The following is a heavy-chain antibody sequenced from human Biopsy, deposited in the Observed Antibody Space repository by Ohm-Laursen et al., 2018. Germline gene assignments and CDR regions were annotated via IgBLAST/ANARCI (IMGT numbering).Heavy chain of an antibody. CDR2: ISETSSHI. J-gene: IGHJ6*02. CDR1: GYSVSSYD. CDR3: ARDSSRRAREGGMDV. D-gene: IGHD6-6*01. Sequence: GTLSLTCPASGYSVSSYDMNWVRQAPGKGLEWISYISETSSHIYDADSVRGRFTVARDIAKNSLYLQLNSLRVEDTAVYYCARDSSRRAREGGMDVWGQGTTVTVSS. V-gene: IGHV3-21*01.